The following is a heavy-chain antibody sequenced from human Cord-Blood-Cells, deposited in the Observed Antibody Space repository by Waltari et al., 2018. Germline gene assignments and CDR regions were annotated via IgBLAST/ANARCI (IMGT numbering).Heavy chain of an antibody. J-gene: IGHJ6*02. CDR1: GFTFSSYS. CDR2: ISSSSSYI. CDR3: ARDSTAAARPYPYYYYGMDV. Sequence: EVQLVESGGGLVKPGGSLRLSCAASGFTFSSYSMNWFRQAPGKGLEWDSSISSSSSYIYYAYTVKGRFTIARDNAKNALYLQMNGLRAEDTAVYYCARDSTAAARPYPYYYYGMDVWGQGTTVTVSS. V-gene: IGHV3-21*01. D-gene: IGHD6-13*01.